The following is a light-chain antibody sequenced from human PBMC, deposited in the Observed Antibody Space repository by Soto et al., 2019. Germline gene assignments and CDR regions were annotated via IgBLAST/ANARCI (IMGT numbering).Light chain of an antibody. CDR2: AAS. Sequence: DIQMTQSPSSQSASVGDRVTITCRASQSINSYLNWYQQKPGKAPKLLIYAASSLQSVVPSRFSGSGSETDFTLYITSLQPDDLATYYCQQGFSTPLTFGHGTRVDI. CDR3: QQGFSTPLT. J-gene: IGKJ1*01. CDR1: QSINSY. V-gene: IGKV1-39*01.